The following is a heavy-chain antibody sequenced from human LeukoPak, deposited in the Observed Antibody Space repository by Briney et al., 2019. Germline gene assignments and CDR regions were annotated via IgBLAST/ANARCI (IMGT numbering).Heavy chain of an antibody. V-gene: IGHV6-1*01. J-gene: IGHJ4*02. Sequence: SQTLSLTCAISGDSVSSNSAAWNWIRQSPSRALEGLGRTYYRSKWSKDYAVSVKSRITINPDTSNNQLSLQLNSVTPEDTAVYYCARSLDTDLREWGQGTLVTVSS. CDR2: TYYRSKWSK. CDR3: ARSLDTDLRE. CDR1: GDSVSSNSAA. D-gene: IGHD5-18*01.